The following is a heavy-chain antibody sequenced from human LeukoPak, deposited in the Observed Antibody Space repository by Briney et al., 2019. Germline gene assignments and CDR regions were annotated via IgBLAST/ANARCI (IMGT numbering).Heavy chain of an antibody. Sequence: GGSLRLSCAASGFTFSSYAMHWVRQAPGKGLEWVAVISYDGSNKYYADSVKGRFTISRDNSKNTLYLQMKSLRAEDTAVYYCARSARDGDYDFWSGYLANWGQGILVTVSS. V-gene: IGHV3-30-3*01. CDR3: ARSARDGDYDFWSGYLAN. D-gene: IGHD3-3*01. J-gene: IGHJ4*02. CDR2: ISYDGSNK. CDR1: GFTFSSYA.